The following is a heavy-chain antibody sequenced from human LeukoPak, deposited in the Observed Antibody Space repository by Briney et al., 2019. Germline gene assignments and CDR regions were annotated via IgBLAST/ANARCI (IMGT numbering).Heavy chain of an antibody. CDR1: GFTFKIYT. Sequence: PGGSLRLSCAAFGFTFKIYTMNWVRQAPGKGLEWLSSISYSGDNRGGNTYYADSVRGRFTISRDNSKNTLYLQMNSLRAEDTAVYYCATRQGEQYSWGQGTLVTVSS. CDR2: ISYSGDNRGGNT. V-gene: IGHV3-23*01. J-gene: IGHJ4*02. D-gene: IGHD3-16*01. CDR3: ATRQGEQYS.